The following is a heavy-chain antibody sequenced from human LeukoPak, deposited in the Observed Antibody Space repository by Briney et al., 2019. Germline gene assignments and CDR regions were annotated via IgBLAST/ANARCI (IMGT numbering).Heavy chain of an antibody. V-gene: IGHV3-7*03. CDR2: IKQDRSEQ. CDR1: GFTFSTYW. J-gene: IGHJ4*02. CDR3: ARVGGDFWSGYDY. D-gene: IGHD3-3*01. Sequence: GGSLRLSCAASGFTFSTYWMSWVRQAPGKGLEWVANIKQDRSEQYYVDSVKGRFTISRDNAKNSLYLQMNSLRAEDSAVYYCARVGGDFWSGYDYWGQGTLVTVSS.